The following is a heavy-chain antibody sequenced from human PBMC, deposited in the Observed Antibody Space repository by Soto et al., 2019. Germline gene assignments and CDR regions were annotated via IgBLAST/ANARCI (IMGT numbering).Heavy chain of an antibody. V-gene: IGHV4-61*05. J-gene: IGHJ4*02. CDR2: MYYSGST. D-gene: IGHD3-10*01. Sequence: SETLSLTCSVSGDSINSDKYYWGWIRQPPGKRLEWIGSMYYSGSTTYNPSLKSRVTISVDTSKNQLSLNLSSVTAADTAVYYCARQGYFGSGSYYKFDYWGQGTLVTVSS. CDR1: GDSINSDKYY. CDR3: ARQGYFGSGSYYKFDY.